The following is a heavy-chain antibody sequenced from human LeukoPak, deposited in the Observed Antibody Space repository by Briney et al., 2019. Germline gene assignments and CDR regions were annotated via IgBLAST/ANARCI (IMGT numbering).Heavy chain of an antibody. CDR2: IYSGGST. D-gene: IGHD2-8*01. CDR3: ARLQYFTHSLKQSMVYLKAFDI. J-gene: IGHJ3*02. Sequence: PGGSLRLSCAASQFTVSSNYMTWVRQAPGKGLEWVSVIYSGGSTYYADSVKGRFTISRDNSKNTLYLQMNSLRAEDTAVYYCARLQYFTHSLKQSMVYLKAFDIWGQGTMVTVSS. V-gene: IGHV3-53*01. CDR1: QFTVSSNY.